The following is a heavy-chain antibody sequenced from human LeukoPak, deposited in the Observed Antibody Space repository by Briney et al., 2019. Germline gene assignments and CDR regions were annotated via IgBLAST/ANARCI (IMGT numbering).Heavy chain of an antibody. Sequence: ASVKVSCKASGYTFTSYDIHWVRQATGQGLEWMGWMNPNSGNTGYAQKFQGRVTMTRNTSISTAYMELSSLRSEDTAVYYCARAQGYYYGSGSYYPYYYYYYGMDVWGQGTTVTVSS. CDR2: MNPNSGNT. CDR3: ARAQGYYYGSGSYYPYYYYYYGMDV. CDR1: GYTFTSYD. J-gene: IGHJ6*02. D-gene: IGHD3-10*01. V-gene: IGHV1-8*01.